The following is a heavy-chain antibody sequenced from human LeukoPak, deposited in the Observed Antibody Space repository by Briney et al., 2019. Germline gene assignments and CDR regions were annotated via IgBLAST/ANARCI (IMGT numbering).Heavy chain of an antibody. V-gene: IGHV3-30*04. CDR2: TSFDGSYK. J-gene: IGHJ4*02. D-gene: IGHD4-23*01. CDR1: GFTFSRYA. Sequence: GGSLRLSCAASGFTFSRYAMHWVRQAPGKGLEWVAVTSFDGSYKYYADSVKGRFSISRDNSKNTLYLQMNSLIPEDTAVYYCARGARKGDDYGGFFDYWGQGTLVTVSS. CDR3: ARGARKGDDYGGFFDY.